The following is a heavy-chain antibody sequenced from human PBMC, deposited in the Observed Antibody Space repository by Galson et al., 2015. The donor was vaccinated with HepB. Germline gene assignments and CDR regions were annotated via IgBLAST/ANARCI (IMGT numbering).Heavy chain of an antibody. V-gene: IGHV3-7*03. CDR1: GFTFSSYW. Sequence: SLRLSCAASGFTFSSYWMSWVRQAPGKGLEWVANIKQDGSEKYYVDSVKGRLTISRDNAKNSLYLQMNSLRAEDTAVYYCARYSSSWYYHYYYYGMDVWGQGTTVTVSS. CDR3: ARYSSSWYYHYYYYGMDV. CDR2: IKQDGSEK. J-gene: IGHJ6*02. D-gene: IGHD6-13*01.